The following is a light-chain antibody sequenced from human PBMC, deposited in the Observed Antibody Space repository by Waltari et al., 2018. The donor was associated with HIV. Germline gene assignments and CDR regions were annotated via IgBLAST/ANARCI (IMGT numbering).Light chain of an antibody. V-gene: IGLV7-43*01. J-gene: IGLJ3*02. CDR2: DLD. Sequence: TVVTLVPSLTVSPGGTVPLNCASSIVPVTSHYHSNWFQQKPGQAPRPLIYDLDHKHSWTPARFSGSLLGGKAALTLSAVQPEDEAEYYCLLYYGGAWVFGGGTKLTVL. CDR3: LLYYGGAWV. CDR1: IVPVTSHYH.